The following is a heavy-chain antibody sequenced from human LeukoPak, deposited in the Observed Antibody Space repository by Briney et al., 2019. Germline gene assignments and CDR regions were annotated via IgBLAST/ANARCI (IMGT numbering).Heavy chain of an antibody. CDR3: ARSIAARGGSDY. Sequence: ASVKVSCKASGYTFTGYYMHWVRQAPGQGLEWMGWINPNSGGTNYAQKFQSRVTMTRDTSISTAYMELSRLRSDDTAVYYCARSIAARGGSDYWGQGTLVTVSS. V-gene: IGHV1-2*02. J-gene: IGHJ4*02. CDR2: INPNSGGT. CDR1: GYTFTGYY. D-gene: IGHD6-6*01.